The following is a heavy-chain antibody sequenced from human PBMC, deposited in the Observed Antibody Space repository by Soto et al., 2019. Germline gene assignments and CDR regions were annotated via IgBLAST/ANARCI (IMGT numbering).Heavy chain of an antibody. Sequence: SETLSLTCTVSGGSISSGGYYWSWIRQHPGKGLEWIGYIYYSGSTYYNPSLKSRVTISVDTSKNQFSLKLSSATAADTAVYYCATTRVSVLRVLQRFPVDIWGQGTMVT. J-gene: IGHJ3*02. D-gene: IGHD3-3*01. CDR2: IYYSGST. CDR1: GGSISSGGYY. V-gene: IGHV4-31*03. CDR3: ATTRVSVLRVLQRFPVDI.